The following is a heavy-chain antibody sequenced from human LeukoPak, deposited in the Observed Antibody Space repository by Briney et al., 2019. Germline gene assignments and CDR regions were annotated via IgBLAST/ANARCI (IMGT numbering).Heavy chain of an antibody. Sequence: GGSLRLSCAASGFTFSSYGMHWVRQAPGKGLEWVAVISYDGSNKYYADSVKGRFTISRDNSKNTLYLQMNSLRAEDTAVYYCAKGSGSYGDYPSDYYFDYWGQGTLVTVSS. V-gene: IGHV3-30*18. CDR3: AKGSGSYGDYPSDYYFDY. J-gene: IGHJ4*02. D-gene: IGHD4-17*01. CDR2: ISYDGSNK. CDR1: GFTFSSYG.